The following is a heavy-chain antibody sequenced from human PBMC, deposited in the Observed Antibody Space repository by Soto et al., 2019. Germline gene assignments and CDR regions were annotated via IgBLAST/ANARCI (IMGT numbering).Heavy chain of an antibody. CDR2: IAYDGTNK. CDR1: GFTFSSYA. J-gene: IGHJ6*02. CDR3: ARERVEYGDYQFYGMDV. Sequence: VQLVESGGGLVQPGGSLRLSCAASGFTFSSYAMHWVRQAPGKGLEWVAVIAYDGTNKYYADSVKGRFTISRDNSNTLYLQMNSLRGEDTAVYYCARERVEYGDYQFYGMDVWGQGTTVTVSS. V-gene: IGHV3-30-3*01. D-gene: IGHD2-15*01.